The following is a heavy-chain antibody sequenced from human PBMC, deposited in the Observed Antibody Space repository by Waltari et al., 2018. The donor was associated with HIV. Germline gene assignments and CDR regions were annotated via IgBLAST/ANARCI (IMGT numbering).Heavy chain of an antibody. CDR3: ARGTTVTNGGLWDY. CDR1: GGSISSGGYY. J-gene: IGHJ4*02. CDR2: IYYSGSI. D-gene: IGHD4-17*01. Sequence: QVQLQESGPGLVKPSQTLSLTCPVPGGSISSGGYYWSRIRQHPGKGLEWIGYIYYSGSIYYNPSLKSRVTISRDTSKNQFSLKLNSVTAADTAVYYCARGTTVTNGGLWDYWGQGSLVTVSS. V-gene: IGHV4-31*03.